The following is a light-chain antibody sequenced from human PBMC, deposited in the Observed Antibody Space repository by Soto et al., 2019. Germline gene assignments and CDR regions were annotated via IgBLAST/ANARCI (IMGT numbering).Light chain of an antibody. Sequence: EIVSTQSPGTLSLSPGERATLSCRASQSVSSSYLAWYQQKPGQAPRLLIYGASSRATGIPDRFSGSGSGTDFTLTISRLEPEDFAVYYCQQYGSSLVTFGQGTRLEN. CDR1: QSVSSSY. CDR2: GAS. V-gene: IGKV3-20*01. J-gene: IGKJ5*01. CDR3: QQYGSSLVT.